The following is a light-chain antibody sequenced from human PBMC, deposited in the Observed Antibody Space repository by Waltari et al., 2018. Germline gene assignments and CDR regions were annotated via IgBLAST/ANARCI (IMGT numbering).Light chain of an antibody. CDR2: WAS. Sequence: DIVMTQSPASLAASLGERATINCKSSLRVLSSPNTKHYLGWYQQRPEQPPKLLLTWASTLESGVPDRFSGSGSGTDFTLTISSLQAEDVAVYFCQQCYTFPYTFGQGTKLEIK. CDR1: LRVLSSPNTKHY. J-gene: IGKJ2*01. V-gene: IGKV4-1*01. CDR3: QQCYTFPYT.